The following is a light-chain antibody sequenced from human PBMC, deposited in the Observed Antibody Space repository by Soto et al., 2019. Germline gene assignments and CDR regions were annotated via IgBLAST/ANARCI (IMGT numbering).Light chain of an antibody. CDR1: SGSIASNY. J-gene: IGLJ3*02. Sequence: NFMLTQPHSVSESPGKTVIIACTRSSGSIASNYVQWYQQRPGSYPTTVIYEDNQRPSGVPDRFSGSIDSSSNSASLTISGLETEDEADYSCQSYDATNQVFGGGTKLTVL. CDR2: EDN. CDR3: QSYDATNQV. V-gene: IGLV6-57*01.